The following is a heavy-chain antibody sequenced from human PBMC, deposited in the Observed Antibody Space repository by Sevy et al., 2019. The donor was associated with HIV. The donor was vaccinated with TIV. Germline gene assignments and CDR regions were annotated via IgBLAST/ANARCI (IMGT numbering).Heavy chain of an antibody. CDR1: GFTFSSYA. J-gene: IGHJ4*02. CDR2: ISGSGGST. D-gene: IGHD3-10*01. CDR3: AKLRGSQAVWFGEVFDY. Sequence: GGSLRLSCAASGFTFSSYAMSWVRQAPGKGLEWVSAISGSGGSTYYEDFVKDRFTISRDNSKNTKYLQMNSLRAEDTAVYYCAKLRGSQAVWFGEVFDYWGQGTLVTVSS. V-gene: IGHV3-23*01.